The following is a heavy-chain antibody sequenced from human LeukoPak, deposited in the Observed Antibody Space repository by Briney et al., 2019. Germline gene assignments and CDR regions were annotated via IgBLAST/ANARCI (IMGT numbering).Heavy chain of an antibody. V-gene: IGHV3-7*01. Sequence: GESLRLSCGVSGFAFSSYWMSWVRQAPGKGLEWVANIKRDGSEIYYVDSVKGRFTISRDNAKNSLFLQMNTLRAEDTAVCYCARGQTTFGPWGQGTLVTVSS. CDR2: IKRDGSEI. CDR3: ARGQTTFGP. D-gene: IGHD1-7*01. CDR1: GFAFSSYW. J-gene: IGHJ5*02.